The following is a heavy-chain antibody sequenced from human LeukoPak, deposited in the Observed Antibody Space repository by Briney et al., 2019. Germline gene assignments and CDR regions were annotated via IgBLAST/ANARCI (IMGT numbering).Heavy chain of an antibody. CDR3: ARGPYLGYCSSTSCYNNWFDP. CDR2: ISSSSYI. CDR1: GFTFSSYS. J-gene: IGHJ5*02. V-gene: IGHV3-21*01. Sequence: PGGSLRLSCAASGFTFSSYSMNWVRQAPGKGLEWVSSISSSSYIYYADSVKGRFTISRDNAKNSLYLQMNSLRAEDTAVYYCARGPYLGYCSSTSCYNNWFDPWGQGTLVTVSS. D-gene: IGHD2-2*01.